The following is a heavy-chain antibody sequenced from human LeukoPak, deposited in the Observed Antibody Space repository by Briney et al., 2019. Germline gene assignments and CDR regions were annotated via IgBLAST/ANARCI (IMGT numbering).Heavy chain of an antibody. V-gene: IGHV1-2*02. D-gene: IGHD2-15*01. CDR2: INPNSGGT. CDR3: AREDIYYYYYMDV. CDR1: GYTFTGYY. J-gene: IGHJ6*03. Sequence: ASVKVSCKASGYTFTGYYMHWVRQAPGQGLEWMGWINPNSGGTNYAQKFQGRVTMTRDTSISTAYMELSRLRSDDTAVYYCAREDIYYYYYMDVWGKGTTVTVSS.